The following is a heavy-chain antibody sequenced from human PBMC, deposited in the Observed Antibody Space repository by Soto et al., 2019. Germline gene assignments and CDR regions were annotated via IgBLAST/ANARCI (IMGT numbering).Heavy chain of an antibody. CDR3: ERDYYLLTCYDY. J-gene: IGHJ4*02. D-gene: IGHD3-9*01. CDR2: IKHDGSEK. Sequence: GGSLRLSCAASGFTFSSYWMSWVRQAPGKGLEWVSNIKHDGSEKYYVDSVKGRFTISRDNAKNSLYLQMNRLIADDTAVDYCERDYYLLTCYDYWGQGTLVTVSS. V-gene: IGHV3-7*01. CDR1: GFTFSSYW.